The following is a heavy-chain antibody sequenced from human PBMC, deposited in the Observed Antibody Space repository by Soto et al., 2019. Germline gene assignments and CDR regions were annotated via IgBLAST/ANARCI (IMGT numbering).Heavy chain of an antibody. Sequence: GGSLRLSCAASGFTFSSYWMSWVRQAPGKGLEWVANIKQDGSEKYYVDSVKGRFTISRDNAKNSLYLQMNSLRAEDTAVYYCAREKYYYDSSGYWGENGAFDIWGQGTMVTVSS. D-gene: IGHD3-22*01. J-gene: IGHJ3*02. CDR2: IKQDGSEK. CDR3: AREKYYYDSSGYWGENGAFDI. CDR1: GFTFSSYW. V-gene: IGHV3-7*04.